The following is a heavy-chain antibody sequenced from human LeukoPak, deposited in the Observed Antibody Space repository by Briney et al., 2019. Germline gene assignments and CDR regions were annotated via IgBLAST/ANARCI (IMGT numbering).Heavy chain of an antibody. Sequence: GGSLRLSCAASGFTFSSYGMHWVRQAPGKGLEWVAVISYDGSNTYYADSVKGRFTISRDNSKNTLYLQMNSLRTEDTAVYYCAKDTSTIAVAGTCFDYWGQGTLVTVSS. V-gene: IGHV3-30*18. CDR1: GFTFSSYG. J-gene: IGHJ4*02. CDR2: ISYDGSNT. CDR3: AKDTSTIAVAGTCFDY. D-gene: IGHD6-19*01.